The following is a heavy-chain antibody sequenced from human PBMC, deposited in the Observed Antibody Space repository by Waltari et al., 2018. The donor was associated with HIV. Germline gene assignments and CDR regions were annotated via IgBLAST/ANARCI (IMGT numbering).Heavy chain of an antibody. CDR2: IYYSGST. J-gene: IGHJ3*02. Sequence: QLQLQESGPGLVKPSETLSLTCTVSGGSISSSRYYWGWIRQPPGKGLEWIGSIYYSGSTYYNPSLKSRVTISVDTSKNQFSLKLSSVTAADTAVYYCASRRDYYDSSGYFDIWGQGTMVTVSS. V-gene: IGHV4-39*01. CDR3: ASRRDYYDSSGYFDI. D-gene: IGHD3-22*01. CDR1: GGSISSSRYY.